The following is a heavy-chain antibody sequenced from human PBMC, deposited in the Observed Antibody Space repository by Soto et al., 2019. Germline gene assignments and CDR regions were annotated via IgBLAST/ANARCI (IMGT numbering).Heavy chain of an antibody. CDR3: AKDGGDDDYDILTGSIYYYYGMDV. CDR1: GFTFSTYD. V-gene: IGHV3-13*05. CDR2: IGAADDP. J-gene: IGHJ6*02. D-gene: IGHD3-9*01. Sequence: PGGSLRLSCAASGFTFSTYDMHWVRQATGKGLEWVSAIGAADDPYYSGSVKGRFTISRENAKSSLSLQMNSLRAEDTAVYYCAKDGGDDDYDILTGSIYYYYGMDVWGQGTTVTVS.